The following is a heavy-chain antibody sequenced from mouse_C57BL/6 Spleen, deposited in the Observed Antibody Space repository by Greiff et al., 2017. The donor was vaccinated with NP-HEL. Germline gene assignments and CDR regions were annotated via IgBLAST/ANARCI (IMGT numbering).Heavy chain of an antibody. Sequence: VQRVESGAELVKPGASVKISCKASGYAFSSYWMNWVKQRPGKGLEWIGQIYPGDGDTNYNGKFKGKATLTADKSSSTAYMQLSSLTSEDSAVYFCARSYDGYLYYFDYWGQGTTLTVSS. J-gene: IGHJ2*01. D-gene: IGHD2-3*01. CDR1: GYAFSSYW. V-gene: IGHV1-80*01. CDR2: IYPGDGDT. CDR3: ARSYDGYLYYFDY.